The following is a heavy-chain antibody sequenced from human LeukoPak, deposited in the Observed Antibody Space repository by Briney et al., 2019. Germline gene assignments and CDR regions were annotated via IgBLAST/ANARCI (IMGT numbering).Heavy chain of an antibody. D-gene: IGHD3-22*01. J-gene: IGHJ3*02. CDR3: ARDDDSSDANHYPYAFDI. CDR1: GGSISSYY. CDR2: IYYSGST. Sequence: PSETLSLTCTVSGGSISSYYWSWIRQPPGKGLEWIGYIYYSGSTNYNPSLKSRVTISVDTSKNQFSLKLSSETAADTAVYYCARDDDSSDANHYPYAFDIWGQGTMVTVSS. V-gene: IGHV4-59*01.